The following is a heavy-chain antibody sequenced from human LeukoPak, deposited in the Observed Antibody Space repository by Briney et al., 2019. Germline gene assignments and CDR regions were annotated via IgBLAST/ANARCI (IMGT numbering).Heavy chain of an antibody. J-gene: IGHJ4*02. CDR1: GFTFSSYS. CDR3: AREKDYYGSGSYSDY. D-gene: IGHD3-10*01. Sequence: PGGSLRLSCAASGFTFSSYSMNWVRQAPGKGLEWVSSISSSSSYIYYADSVKGRFTISRDNAKNSLYLQMNSLRAEDTAVYYCAREKDYYGSGSYSDYWGQGTLVTVSS. V-gene: IGHV3-21*01. CDR2: ISSSSSYI.